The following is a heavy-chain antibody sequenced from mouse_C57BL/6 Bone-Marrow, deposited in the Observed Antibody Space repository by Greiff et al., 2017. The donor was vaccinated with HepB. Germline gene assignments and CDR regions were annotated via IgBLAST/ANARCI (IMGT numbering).Heavy chain of an antibody. CDR2: IDPSDSYT. Sequence: VQLQQPGAELVMPGASVKLSCKASGYTFTIYWMHWVKQRPGQGLEWIGEIDPSDSYTNYNQKFKGKSTLTVDKSSSTAYMQLSSLTSEDSAVYYCARLYFDVWGTGTTVTVSS. CDR1: GYTFTIYW. J-gene: IGHJ1*03. V-gene: IGHV1-69*01. CDR3: ARLYFDV.